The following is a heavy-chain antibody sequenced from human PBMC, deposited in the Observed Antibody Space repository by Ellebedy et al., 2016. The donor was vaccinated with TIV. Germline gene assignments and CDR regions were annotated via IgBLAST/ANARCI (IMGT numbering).Heavy chain of an antibody. CDR2: IPYDESDK. V-gene: IGHV3-30*18. CDR1: GFTFRSYG. D-gene: IGHD2-2*01. Sequence: GGSLRLSXAASGFTFRSYGMHWVRQAPGKGLEWVAVIPYDESDKYYADSVKGRFTISRDNSKNTLYLQMNSLRAEDTAVYYCAKARAAAYYYYYGMDVWGQGTTVTVSS. J-gene: IGHJ6*02. CDR3: AKARAAAYYYYYGMDV.